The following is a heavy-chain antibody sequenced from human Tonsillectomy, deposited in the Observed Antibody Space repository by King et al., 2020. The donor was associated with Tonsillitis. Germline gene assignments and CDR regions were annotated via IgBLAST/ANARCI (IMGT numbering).Heavy chain of an antibody. V-gene: IGHV3-9*01. CDR1: GFTFDDYA. D-gene: IGHD3-3*01. CDR3: AKDSLYVFWSGYYTR. CDR2: INWNSGSI. Sequence: VQLVESGGGLVQPGRSLRLSCAASGFTFDDYAMHWVRHAPGKGLEWVSGINWNSGSIGYADSVEGRFTISRDNAQNSLYLQMNSLRAEDTALYYCAKDSLYVFWSGYYTRWGQGALVTVSS. J-gene: IGHJ4*02.